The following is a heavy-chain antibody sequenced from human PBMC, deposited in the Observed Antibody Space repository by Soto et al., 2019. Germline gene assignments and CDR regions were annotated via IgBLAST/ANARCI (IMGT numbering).Heavy chain of an antibody. D-gene: IGHD2-15*01. V-gene: IGHV5-51*01. CDR2: IYPGDSDT. CDR1: GYSFTSYW. Sequence: GESLKISCKGSGYSFTSYWIGWVRQMPGKGLEWMGIIYPGDSDTRYSPSFQGQVTISADKSISTAYLQWSSLKASDTAMYYCARLPLVYCSGGSCYHLYYYYYMDVWGKGTTVTVSS. CDR3: ARLPLVYCSGGSCYHLYYYYYMDV. J-gene: IGHJ6*03.